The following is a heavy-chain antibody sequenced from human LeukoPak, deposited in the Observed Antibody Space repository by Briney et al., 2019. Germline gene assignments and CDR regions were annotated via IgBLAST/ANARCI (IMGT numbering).Heavy chain of an antibody. D-gene: IGHD6-19*01. CDR1: GDSVSSNSAA. CDR3: ARILAVAGSRYKWFDP. Sequence: SQTLSLTCAISGDSVSSNSAAWNWIRQSPSRGLEWLGRTYYRSKWYNDYAVSVKSRASINPDTSKNQFSLQLNSVTAADTAVYYCARILAVAGSRYKWFDPWGQGTLVTVSS. J-gene: IGHJ5*02. V-gene: IGHV6-1*01. CDR2: TYYRSKWYN.